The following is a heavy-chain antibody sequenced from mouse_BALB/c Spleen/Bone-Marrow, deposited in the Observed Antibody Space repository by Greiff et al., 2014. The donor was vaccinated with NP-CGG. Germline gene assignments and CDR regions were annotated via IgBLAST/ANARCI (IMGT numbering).Heavy chain of an antibody. CDR1: GFNIKDTY. J-gene: IGHJ3*01. V-gene: IGHV14-3*02. CDR3: AIYCYGCNGFDY. D-gene: IGHD1-1*01. Sequence: EVQLQQSGAELVKPGASVKLSCTASGFNIKDTYMHWVKQRPEQGLEWIGRIDPANGNTKYDPKFQGKAPLTADTSSNTASLQLQRLRSEATAVYYCAIYCYGCNGFDYWGQGTLVTVSA. CDR2: IDPANGNT.